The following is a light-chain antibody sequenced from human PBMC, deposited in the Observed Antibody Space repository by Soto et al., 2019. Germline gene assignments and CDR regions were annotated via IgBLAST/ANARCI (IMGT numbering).Light chain of an antibody. J-gene: IGLJ3*02. CDR1: SSNIGNNY. V-gene: IGLV1-51*02. CDR3: GTWDSSLNVWV. CDR2: ANN. Sequence: QSVLTQPPSVSAAPGQKVTISCSGSSSNIGNNYVSWFQQLPGTAPKLLIYANNKRPSGIPDRFSGSKSGTSATLGIAGLQTGDEADYYCGTWDSSLNVWVFGGGTKLTVL.